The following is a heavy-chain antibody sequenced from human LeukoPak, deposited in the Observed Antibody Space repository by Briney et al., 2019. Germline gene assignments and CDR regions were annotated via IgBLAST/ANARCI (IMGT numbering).Heavy chain of an antibody. J-gene: IGHJ4*02. V-gene: IGHV4-59*01. CDR1: GGSISSYY. Sequence: SETLSLTCTVPGGSISSYYWSWIRQPPGKGLEWIGYIYYSGSPNYNPSLKSRVTISVDTSKNQFSLKLSSVTAADTAVYFCAGGSTMIRGAADYWGQGTLVTVSS. CDR2: IYYSGSP. D-gene: IGHD3-10*01. CDR3: AGGSTMIRGAADY.